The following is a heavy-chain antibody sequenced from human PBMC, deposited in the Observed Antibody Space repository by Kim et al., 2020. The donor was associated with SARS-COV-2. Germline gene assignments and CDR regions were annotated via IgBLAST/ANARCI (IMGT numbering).Heavy chain of an antibody. CDR3: ARSPRYHGSGLEF. Sequence: ASVKVSCKASGYTLTNYGFSWVRQAPGKGLEWLGWMTTYNGNIKYADKLQGRVTLTTDSSTNTAYMELKNLGFDDTGIYYCARSPRYHGSGLEFWGQGTLVTVSS. CDR1: GYTLTNYG. J-gene: IGHJ4*02. V-gene: IGHV1-18*01. CDR2: MTTYNGNI. D-gene: IGHD3-10*01.